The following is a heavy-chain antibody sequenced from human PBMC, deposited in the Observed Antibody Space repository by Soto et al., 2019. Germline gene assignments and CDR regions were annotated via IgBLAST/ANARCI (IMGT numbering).Heavy chain of an antibody. J-gene: IGHJ4*02. V-gene: IGHV4-39*01. CDR1: GGSISSSSYD. CDR2: IYYSGST. CDR3: ARKPGVAVPGTSFDY. Sequence: QLQLQESGPGLVKPSETLSLTCTVSGGSISSSSYDWDWIRQAPGKGLQWIGSIYYSGSTYYNPSLKSRVTISVDTSKNQFSLKLSSVTAADTAVYYCARKPGVAVPGTSFDYWGQGTLVTVSS. D-gene: IGHD6-19*01.